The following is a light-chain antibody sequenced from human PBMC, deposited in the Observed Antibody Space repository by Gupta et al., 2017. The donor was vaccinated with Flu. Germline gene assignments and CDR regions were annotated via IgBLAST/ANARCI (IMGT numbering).Light chain of an antibody. CDR1: NSDVGGYHF. J-gene: IGLJ1*01. Sequence: QSALTQPASVSGSPGQSITISCTGTNSDVGGYHFVSWYQHHPGRAPKLLIYEVTKRPSEISDRSAGSKSGNTAYMTSSGLQPEDEADYFCSSHTEAKTRVFGSGSRVTVL. V-gene: IGLV2-14*01. CDR2: EVT. CDR3: SSHTEAKTRV.